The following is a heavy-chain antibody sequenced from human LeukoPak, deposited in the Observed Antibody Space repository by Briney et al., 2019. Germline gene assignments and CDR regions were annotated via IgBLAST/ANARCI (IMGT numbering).Heavy chain of an antibody. CDR1: GYSISSGYY. Sequence: SETLSLTCTVSGYSISSGYYWGWIRQPPGKGLEWIGSIYESGSTYYNPSLKSRVTISVDTSKNQFSLKLSSVTAADTAVYYCARDTKFGYYYYYYMDVWGKGTTVTISS. V-gene: IGHV4-38-2*02. CDR2: IYESGST. CDR3: ARDTKFGYYYYYYMDV. J-gene: IGHJ6*03. D-gene: IGHD3-10*02.